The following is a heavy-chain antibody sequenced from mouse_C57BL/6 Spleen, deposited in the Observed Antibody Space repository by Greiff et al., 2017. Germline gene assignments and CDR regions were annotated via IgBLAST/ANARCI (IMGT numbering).Heavy chain of an antibody. Sequence: QVQLQQPGAELVRPGSSVKLSCKASGYTFTSYWMHWVKQRPIQGLEWIGNIDPSDSETHYNQKFKDKATLTVDKSSSTAYMQLSSLTSEDSAVYYCARRDSSGSMDYRGQGTSVTVSS. D-gene: IGHD3-2*02. J-gene: IGHJ4*01. CDR2: IDPSDSET. CDR3: ARRDSSGSMDY. V-gene: IGHV1-52*01. CDR1: GYTFTSYW.